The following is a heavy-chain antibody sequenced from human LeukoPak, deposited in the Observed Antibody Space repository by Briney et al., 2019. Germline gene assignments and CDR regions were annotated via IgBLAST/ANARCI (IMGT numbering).Heavy chain of an antibody. Sequence: GGSLRLSCAASGFTFSSYWMSWVRQAPGKGLEWVANIKQDGSEKYYVDSVKGRFTISRDNAKNSLYLQMNSLRAEDTAVYYCARDRGHFDWLLGDYYYYYMDVWGKGTTVTVSS. D-gene: IGHD3-9*01. V-gene: IGHV3-7*01. CDR2: IKQDGSEK. CDR1: GFTFSSYW. CDR3: ARDRGHFDWLLGDYYYYYMDV. J-gene: IGHJ6*03.